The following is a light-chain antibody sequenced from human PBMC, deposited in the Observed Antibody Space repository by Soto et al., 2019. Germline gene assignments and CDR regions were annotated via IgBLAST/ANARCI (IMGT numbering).Light chain of an antibody. J-gene: IGKJ1*01. CDR3: QQYGSSPRT. CDR1: QSVSSN. CDR2: GAS. Sequence: EIVMTQSPATLSVSPGERATLSCRASQSVSSNLAWYQQKPGQAPRLLVYGASTRPTGIPTRFSGSGSGTDSTLTISRMEPEDFAVYCCQQYGSSPRTFGQGTKVDIK. V-gene: IGKV3-15*01.